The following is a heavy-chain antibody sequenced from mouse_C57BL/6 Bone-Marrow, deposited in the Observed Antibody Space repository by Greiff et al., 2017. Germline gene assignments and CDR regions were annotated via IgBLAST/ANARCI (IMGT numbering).Heavy chain of an antibody. CDR1: GYTFTSYT. CDR2: INPSSGYT. CDR3: ARWDYGSSYNYAMDY. V-gene: IGHV1-4*01. Sequence: VQLMESGAELARPGASVKMSCKASGYTFTSYTMHWVQQRPGQGLEWIGYINPSSGYTKYNQKLKDKATLTADKSSSTAYMQLSSLTSEDSAVYYCARWDYGSSYNYAMDYWGQGTSVTVSS. J-gene: IGHJ4*01. D-gene: IGHD1-1*01.